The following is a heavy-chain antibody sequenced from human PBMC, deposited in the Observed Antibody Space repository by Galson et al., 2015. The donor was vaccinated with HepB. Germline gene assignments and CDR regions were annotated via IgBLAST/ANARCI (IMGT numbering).Heavy chain of an antibody. J-gene: IGHJ4*02. CDR2: TYYRSKWFH. Sequence: CAISGDSVSSGAAAWDWIRRSPSGGLEWQGRTYYRSKWFHEYALSVKSRITINPDTSKNQFSLQLKSVTPEDTAVYFCVRGNQNFDYWGQGTLVTVSS. CDR3: VRGNQNFDY. V-gene: IGHV6-1*01. D-gene: IGHD1-14*01. CDR1: GDSVSSGAAA.